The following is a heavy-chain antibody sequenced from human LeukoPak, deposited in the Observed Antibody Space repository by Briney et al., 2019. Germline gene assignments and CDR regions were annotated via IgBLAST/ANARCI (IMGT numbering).Heavy chain of an antibody. V-gene: IGHV3-48*02. CDR1: GFTFSSSS. D-gene: IGHD6-13*01. J-gene: IGHJ4*02. Sequence: GGSLRLSCADFGFTFSSSSMNWVRQAPGKGLEWVSYISGGSSTIHYADSVKGRFTISRDNAKNSLYLQMNSLRDEDTALYYCARENGYCSSFDYWGQGPLVTVSS. CDR2: ISGGSSTI. CDR3: ARENGYCSSFDY.